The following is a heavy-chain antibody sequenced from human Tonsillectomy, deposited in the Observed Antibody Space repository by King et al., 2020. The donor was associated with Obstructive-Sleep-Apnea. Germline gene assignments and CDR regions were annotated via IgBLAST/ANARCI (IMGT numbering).Heavy chain of an antibody. CDR1: GFTVSSNY. J-gene: IGHJ4*02. CDR2: IYSGGST. CDR3: ARGGDYGDPYWD. Sequence: VQLVESGGGLVQPGGSLRLSCAASGFTVSSNYMSWVRQAPGKGLEWGSVIYSGGSTYSADSVKGRFTISRHTSKNTLYLTMNSLRAEDTAVYYCARGGDYGDPYWDWGQGTLVTVSS. V-gene: IGHV3-53*04. D-gene: IGHD4-17*01.